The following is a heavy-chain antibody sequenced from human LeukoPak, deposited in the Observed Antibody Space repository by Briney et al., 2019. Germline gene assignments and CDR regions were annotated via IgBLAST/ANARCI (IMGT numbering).Heavy chain of an antibody. D-gene: IGHD2-8*01. V-gene: IGHV1-45*02. CDR3: ARQRGGQYEDAFDI. CDR2: ITPFNGNT. Sequence: SVKVSCKASGYTFTYRYLHWVRQAPGQALEWMGWITPFNGNTNYAQKFQDRVTITRDRSMSTAYMELSSLRSEDTAMYYCARQRGGQYEDAFDIWGQGTMVTVSS. CDR1: GYTFTYRY. J-gene: IGHJ3*02.